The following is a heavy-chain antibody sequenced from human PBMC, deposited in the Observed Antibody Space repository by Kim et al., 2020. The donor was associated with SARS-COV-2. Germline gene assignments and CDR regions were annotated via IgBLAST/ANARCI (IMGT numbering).Heavy chain of an antibody. Sequence: SVKVYCKASGGTSSSYAISRGRQAPGPRLEWMGGIITIFDTANYAQKVQGRVTITADESTSTAYMELSSLRSEDTAVYYCARAPPYPDQLLFYWFDPWGKGTLVTVSS. D-gene: IGHD2-2*01. CDR2: IITIFDTA. CDR1: GGTSSSYA. CDR3: ARAPPYPDQLLFYWFDP. V-gene: IGHV1-69*13. J-gene: IGHJ5*02.